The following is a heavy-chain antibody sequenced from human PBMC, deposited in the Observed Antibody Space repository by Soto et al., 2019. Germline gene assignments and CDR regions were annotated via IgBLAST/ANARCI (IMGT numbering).Heavy chain of an antibody. Sequence: GASVKVSCKAAGGTFSDYALSWVRQAPGQGLEWMGGIIPMFATTNYAQKFQGRVTITADDSATTAHMELSSLKSEDTAVYYCARGRGIGFSSTWNIYWYYIMDFCGQGTTVTVSS. J-gene: IGHJ6*02. CDR1: GGTFSDYA. CDR3: ARGRGIGFSSTWNIYWYYIMDF. D-gene: IGHD6-13*01. CDR2: IIPMFATT. V-gene: IGHV1-69*13.